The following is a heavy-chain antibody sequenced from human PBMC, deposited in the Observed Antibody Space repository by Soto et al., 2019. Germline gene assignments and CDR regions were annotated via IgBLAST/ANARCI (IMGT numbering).Heavy chain of an antibody. D-gene: IGHD3-10*01. CDR1: GYTFTSYA. CDR3: ARATVRGVRFYYYGMDV. Sequence: QVQLVQSGAEVKKPGASVKVSCKASGYTFTSYAMHWVRQAPGQRLEWMGWINAGNGNTKYSQKFQGRVTITRDTSASTAYMELSSLRSEDTAVYYCARATVRGVRFYYYGMDVWGQGTTVTVSS. CDR2: INAGNGNT. V-gene: IGHV1-3*01. J-gene: IGHJ6*02.